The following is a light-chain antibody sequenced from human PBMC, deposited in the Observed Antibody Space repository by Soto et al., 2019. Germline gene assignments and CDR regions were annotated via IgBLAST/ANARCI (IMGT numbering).Light chain of an antibody. CDR2: EGS. V-gene: IGLV2-23*01. Sequence: QSVLTQPASVSGSPGQSITISCTGTSSDVGTYNLVSWYQHHPGKAPKLMIYEGSKRPSGVSNRFSGSKSGNTASLTISGLQAEDEADYYCCSYAGSSTYVFGTGTKLPS. CDR3: CSYAGSSTYV. J-gene: IGLJ1*01. CDR1: SSDVGTYNL.